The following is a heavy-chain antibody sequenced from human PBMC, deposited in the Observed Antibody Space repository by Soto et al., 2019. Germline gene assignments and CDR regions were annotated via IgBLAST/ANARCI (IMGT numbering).Heavy chain of an antibody. J-gene: IGHJ6*02. V-gene: IGHV1-3*01. Sequence: GPSVKVSCKASGYTFTSYAMHWVRQAPGQRLEWMGWINAGNGNTKYSQKFQGRVTITRDTSASTAYMELSSLRSDDTAVYYCARGLRFLEWSPYGMDAWGQGTTVTVSS. D-gene: IGHD3-3*01. CDR3: ARGLRFLEWSPYGMDA. CDR1: GYTFTSYA. CDR2: INAGNGNT.